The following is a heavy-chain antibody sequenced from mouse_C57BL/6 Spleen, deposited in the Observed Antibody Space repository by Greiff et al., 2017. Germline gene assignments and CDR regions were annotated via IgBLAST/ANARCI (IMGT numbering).Heavy chain of an antibody. CDR3: ASGDLFAY. Sequence: VQLQQSGPELVKPGASVKISCKASGYTFTDYYMNWVKQSHGKSLEWIGDINPNNGGTSYNQKFKGKATLTVDKSSSTAYMELRSLTSEDSAVYYCASGDLFAYWGQGTLVTVSA. CDR2: INPNNGGT. V-gene: IGHV1-26*01. J-gene: IGHJ3*01. CDR1: GYTFTDYY.